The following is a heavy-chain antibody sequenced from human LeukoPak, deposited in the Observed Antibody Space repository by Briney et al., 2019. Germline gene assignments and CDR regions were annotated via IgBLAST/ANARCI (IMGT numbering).Heavy chain of an antibody. CDR2: IRYDGSNK. Sequence: GGSLRLSCAASGFTFVNYGMHWVRQAPGKGLEWVAFIRYDGSNKYYADSVKGRFTISRDNSKNTLYLQMNSLRAEDTAVYYCAKDITMVRGVISAYWGQGTLVTVSS. D-gene: IGHD3-10*01. V-gene: IGHV3-30*02. CDR3: AKDITMVRGVISAY. J-gene: IGHJ4*02. CDR1: GFTFVNYG.